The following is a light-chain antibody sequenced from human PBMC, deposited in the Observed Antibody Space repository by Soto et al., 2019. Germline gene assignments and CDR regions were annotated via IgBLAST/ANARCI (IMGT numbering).Light chain of an antibody. CDR2: GNS. CDR1: SSNIGAGYD. V-gene: IGLV1-40*01. Sequence: QSVLTQPPSVSGAPGQRVTISCTGSSSNIGAGYDVHWYQQLPGTAPKLLIYGNSNRLSGVPDRFSGSKSGTSASLATTGLQAEDEADYYCQSYDSSLSGSVFGGGTKLTVL. CDR3: QSYDSSLSGSV. J-gene: IGLJ3*02.